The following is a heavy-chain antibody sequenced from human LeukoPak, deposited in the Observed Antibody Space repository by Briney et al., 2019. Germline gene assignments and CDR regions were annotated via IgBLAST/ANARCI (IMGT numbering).Heavy chain of an antibody. J-gene: IGHJ4*02. V-gene: IGHV3-23*01. CDR2: ISGSGSST. CDR3: AESTTIFGAANDY. CDR1: GFTFSSYA. Sequence: PPGGSLRLSCAASGFTFSSYAMSWVRQAPGKGLEWVSAISGSGSSTYYADSVKGRFTISRDNSKNSLYLQMNSLSAEDTAVYYCAESTTIFGAANDYWGQGTLVTVSS. D-gene: IGHD3-3*01.